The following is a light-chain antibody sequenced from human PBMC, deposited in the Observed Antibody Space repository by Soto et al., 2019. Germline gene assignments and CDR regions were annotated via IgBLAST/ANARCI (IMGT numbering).Light chain of an antibody. J-gene: IGLJ2*01. CDR3: SSYTSTTTLV. CDR2: DVS. V-gene: IGLV2-14*03. Sequence: QSALTQPASVSGSPGQSITISCTGTSRDVGGYNYVSWYQHHPGKVPTLIIFDVSSRPSGVSNRFSGSKSGNTASLTISGLQAEDEADYYCSSYTSTTTLVFGGGTKLTVL. CDR1: SRDVGGYNY.